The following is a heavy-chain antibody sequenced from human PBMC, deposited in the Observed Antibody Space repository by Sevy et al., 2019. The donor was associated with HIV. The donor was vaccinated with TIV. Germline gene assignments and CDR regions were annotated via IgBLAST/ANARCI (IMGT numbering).Heavy chain of an antibody. V-gene: IGHV3-30-3*01. CDR1: GFTFSSYA. Sequence: GESLKISCAASGFTFSSYAMHWVRQAPGKGLEWVAVISYDGSNKYYADSVKGRFTISRDNSKNTLYLQMNSLRAEDTAVYYCARGGYSSGWDAWYFDYWGQGTLVTVSS. CDR3: ARGGYSSGWDAWYFDY. D-gene: IGHD6-19*01. CDR2: ISYDGSNK. J-gene: IGHJ4*02.